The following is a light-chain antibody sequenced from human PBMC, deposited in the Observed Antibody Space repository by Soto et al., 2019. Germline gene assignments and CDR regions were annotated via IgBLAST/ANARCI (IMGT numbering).Light chain of an antibody. V-gene: IGKV3-20*01. Sequence: EIVLTQSPGTLSLSPGERATLACRASQSVRSSYLAWYQQKPGQAPRLLIYGASTRATGIPDRFSGSGSGTDFTLTISRLEPEDFAVYYSQQYGSSPRFTFGPGTKVDIK. J-gene: IGKJ3*01. CDR1: QSVRSSY. CDR3: QQYGSSPRFT. CDR2: GAS.